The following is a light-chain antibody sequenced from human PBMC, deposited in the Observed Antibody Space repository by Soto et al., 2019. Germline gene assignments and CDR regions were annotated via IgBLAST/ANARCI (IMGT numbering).Light chain of an antibody. CDR3: QRLNVSPPP. CDR2: GAS. Sequence: DVQLTQSPSFLSASVGDRVTITCRASQGISSYLAWFQQKPGRAPNLLIYGASTLQSGVPSRFSGSGSGTDFTLTISILQPKDLATNSCQRLNVSPPPFGKGTRLEIK. V-gene: IGKV1-9*01. CDR1: QGISSY. J-gene: IGKJ5*01.